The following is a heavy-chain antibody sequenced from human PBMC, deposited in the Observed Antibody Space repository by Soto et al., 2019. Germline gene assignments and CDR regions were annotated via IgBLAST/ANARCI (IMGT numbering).Heavy chain of an antibody. V-gene: IGHV1-69*08. J-gene: IGHJ5*02. Sequence: QVQLVQSGAEVKKPGSSVKVSCKASGGTFSSYTISWVRQAPGQGLEWMGRIIPILGIANYAQKFQGRVTITADKSTRTAYMELSSLRSEDTAVYYCARDRGRPKYSRSQPAPWFDPWGQGTLVTVSS. CDR3: ARDRGRPKYSRSQPAPWFDP. CDR1: GGTFSSYT. CDR2: IIPILGIA. D-gene: IGHD6-13*01.